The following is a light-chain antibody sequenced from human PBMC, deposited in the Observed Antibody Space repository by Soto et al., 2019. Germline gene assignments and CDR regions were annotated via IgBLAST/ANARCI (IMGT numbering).Light chain of an antibody. V-gene: IGKV1-9*01. J-gene: IGKJ3*01. Sequence: ITCRASQGISSYLAWYQQKPGKAPKLLIYAASTLQSRVPSRFSGSGSGTEFTLTISSLQPEDFATYYCQQLNSYPRTFGPGTKVDIK. CDR2: AAS. CDR3: QQLNSYPRT. CDR1: QGISSY.